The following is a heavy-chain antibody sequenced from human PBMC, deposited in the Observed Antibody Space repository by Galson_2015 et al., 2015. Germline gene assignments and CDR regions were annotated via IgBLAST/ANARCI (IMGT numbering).Heavy chain of an antibody. J-gene: IGHJ5*02. Sequence: TLSLTCTVSGGSISSGVYYWSWIRQFPGKGLEWIGYIYYSGNTHYNPSLRSRVTMSVDTSKNQFSLKLSSVTAADTAVYYCASRYCSGGRCYSGWFDPWGQGTLVTVSS. V-gene: IGHV4-31*03. CDR1: GGSISSGVYY. CDR2: IYYSGNT. CDR3: ASRYCSGGRCYSGWFDP. D-gene: IGHD2-15*01.